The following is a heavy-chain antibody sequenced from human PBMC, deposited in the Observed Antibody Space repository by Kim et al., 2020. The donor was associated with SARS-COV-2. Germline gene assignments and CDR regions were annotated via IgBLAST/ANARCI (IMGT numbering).Heavy chain of an antibody. CDR1: GFTFDDYA. V-gene: IGHV3-43*02. CDR3: AKVCCSSSWYRHHFDY. Sequence: GGSLRLSCAASGFTFDDYAMHWVRQAPGKGLEWVSLISGDGDGTYYADSVKGRFTISRDNSKNSLYLQMNSLRAEDTALYYCAKVCCSSSWYRHHFDYWGQATLLTASS. CDR2: ISGDGDGT. J-gene: IGHJ4*02. D-gene: IGHD6-13*01.